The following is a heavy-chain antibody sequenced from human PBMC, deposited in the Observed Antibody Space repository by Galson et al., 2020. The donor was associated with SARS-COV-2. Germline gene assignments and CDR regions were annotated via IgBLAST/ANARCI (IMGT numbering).Heavy chain of an antibody. J-gene: IGHJ4*02. D-gene: IGHD3-22*01. Sequence: GESLKISCRGSGYTFANQWLAWVRQMPGKGLEWIGINYPRDSQTAYSPSFQGQVTISAHESTSTAYLQWRSLKASDTAIYYCARRRDYYNWGPYYLDHWGQGTLATVSS. CDR2: NYPRDSQT. V-gene: IGHV5-51*01. CDR3: ARRRDYYNWGPYYLDH. CDR1: GYTFANQW.